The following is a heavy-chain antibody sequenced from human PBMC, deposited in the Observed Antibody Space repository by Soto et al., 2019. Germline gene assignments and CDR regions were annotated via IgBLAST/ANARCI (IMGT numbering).Heavy chain of an antibody. CDR1: EFTFRSYW. Sequence: EVQLVDSGGGLVQPGGSLRLSCAASEFTFRSYWMHWVRQSPGKGLVWVSRISGDGSSTTYADSVRGRFTISRDNAKNTVYLQMDSLRAEDTAVYYCARNLPGTYGAFDLWGQGTMVTVSS. D-gene: IGHD1-7*01. CDR2: ISGDGSST. CDR3: ARNLPGTYGAFDL. V-gene: IGHV3-74*01. J-gene: IGHJ3*01.